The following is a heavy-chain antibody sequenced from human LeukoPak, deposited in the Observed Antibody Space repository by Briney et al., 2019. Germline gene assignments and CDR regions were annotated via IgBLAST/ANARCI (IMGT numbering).Heavy chain of an antibody. Sequence: SETLSLTCTVSGDSISSSYWSWIRQPPGKGLEWIGYVYYTGSSYYNPSLKSRATTSIDMSKNQFSLKLTSMTAADAAVYYCAGYGSGSYYKAFDFWGQGILVTVSS. CDR1: GDSISSSY. CDR2: VYYTGSS. V-gene: IGHV4-59*01. CDR3: AGYGSGSYYKAFDF. J-gene: IGHJ4*02. D-gene: IGHD3-10*01.